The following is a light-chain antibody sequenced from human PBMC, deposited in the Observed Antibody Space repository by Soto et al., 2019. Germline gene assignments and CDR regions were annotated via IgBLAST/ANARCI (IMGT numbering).Light chain of an antibody. CDR3: LQHNSYQYT. J-gene: IGKJ2*01. Sequence: DIQMTQSPSSLSASVGDSVTITCRASQGIRSDLGWYQQKPGKAPKRLIYAGSSLQIGVPSRFSGSGSGTDFTLTISSLQPEDIATYYCLQHNSYQYTFGQGTKLEIK. CDR2: AGS. CDR1: QGIRSD. V-gene: IGKV1-17*01.